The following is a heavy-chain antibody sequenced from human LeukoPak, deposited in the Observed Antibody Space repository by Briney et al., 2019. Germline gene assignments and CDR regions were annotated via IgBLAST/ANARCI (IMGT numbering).Heavy chain of an antibody. CDR1: GGSFSGYY. D-gene: IGHD1-26*01. Sequence: PSETLSLTCAVYGGSFSGYYWSWIRQPPGKGLEWIGEINHSGSTNYNPSLKSRVTISVDTSKNQFSLKLSSVTAADTAVHYCARGLGRPHGYWGQGTLVTVSS. CDR2: INHSGST. V-gene: IGHV4-34*01. CDR3: ARGLGRPHGY. J-gene: IGHJ4*02.